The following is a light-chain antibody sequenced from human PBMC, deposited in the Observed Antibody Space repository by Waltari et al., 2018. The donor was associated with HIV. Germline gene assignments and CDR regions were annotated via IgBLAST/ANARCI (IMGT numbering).Light chain of an antibody. Sequence: EIVLTQSPVTLSLSLVERATLSCRASQSVSNFLAWYQQKPGQTPRLLIYDASKRASGVPARFSGTGSGTDYTLTISSLEPEDFAVYYCQQRSDWPLTFGGGTKVDIK. J-gene: IGKJ4*01. V-gene: IGKV3-11*01. CDR3: QQRSDWPLT. CDR1: QSVSNF. CDR2: DAS.